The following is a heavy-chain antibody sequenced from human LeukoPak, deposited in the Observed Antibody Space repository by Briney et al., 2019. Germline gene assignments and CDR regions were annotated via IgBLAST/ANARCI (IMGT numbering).Heavy chain of an antibody. J-gene: IGHJ4*02. CDR3: ARITYSGSYYFDY. V-gene: IGHV1-69*05. CDR2: IIPIFGTA. D-gene: IGHD1-26*01. Sequence: SVQVSCRASGGTFSSYAISWVRQAPGQGLEWMGRIIPIFGTANYAQPFQGRVRITTDESTSTAYMELSSLRSEDTAVYYCARITYSGSYYFDYWGQGTLGTVSS. CDR1: GGTFSSYA.